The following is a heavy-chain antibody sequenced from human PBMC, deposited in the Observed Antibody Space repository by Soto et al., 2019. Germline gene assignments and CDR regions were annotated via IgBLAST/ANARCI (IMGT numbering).Heavy chain of an antibody. J-gene: IGHJ5*02. D-gene: IGHD4-17*01. CDR1: GFTLRSYA. CDR2: FSGTGGYT. CDR3: ARGQRALITYGPFDP. V-gene: IGHV3-23*01. Sequence: GGSLRLYGAASGFTLRSYAMSWVRQAPGKGLEWVSTFSGTGGYTYYADSVKGRFTISRDDSKNTLFLHMNSLRAADTAVYYCARGQRALITYGPFDPSGQGTLVTVSS.